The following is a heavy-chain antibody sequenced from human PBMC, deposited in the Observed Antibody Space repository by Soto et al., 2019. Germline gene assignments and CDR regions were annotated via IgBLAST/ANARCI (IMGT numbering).Heavy chain of an antibody. D-gene: IGHD3-10*01. J-gene: IGHJ4*02. CDR1: GFTFSPYG. V-gene: IGHV3-30*18. Sequence: GGSLRLSCAASGFTFSPYGMHWVRQAPGKGLEWVALISYDGNNKYYANSVKGRFTISRDNSKNTLYLQMNSLRAEDTAVYYCAKALYGSGSPLEYWGQGTLVTVSS. CDR2: ISYDGNNK. CDR3: AKALYGSGSPLEY.